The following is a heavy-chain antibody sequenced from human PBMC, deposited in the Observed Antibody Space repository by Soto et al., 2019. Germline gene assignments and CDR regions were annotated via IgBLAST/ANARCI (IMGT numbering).Heavy chain of an antibody. Sequence: QVQLVQSGAEVKNPGASVKVSCTASGYTFSGYGISWVRQAPGQGLEWMGWVSAYNGNTNYAQTFQGRVTMTTDTSTTTVYMELRSLRSDDTAVYYCARDGGGYFDYWGQGTLVTVSS. CDR3: ARDGGGYFDY. V-gene: IGHV1-18*01. J-gene: IGHJ4*02. D-gene: IGHD3-16*01. CDR1: GYTFSGYG. CDR2: VSAYNGNT.